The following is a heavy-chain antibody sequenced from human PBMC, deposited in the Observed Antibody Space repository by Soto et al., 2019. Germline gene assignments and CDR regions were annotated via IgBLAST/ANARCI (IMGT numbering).Heavy chain of an antibody. D-gene: IGHD4-17*01. V-gene: IGHV1-3*01. CDR1: GYTFASYA. Sequence: GASVKVSCKASGYTFASYARHWVRQAPGQRLEWMGWINAGNGNTKYSQKFQGRVTITRDTSASTAYMELSSLRSEDTAVYYCARAYGDYVSDAFDIWGQGTMLTVSS. CDR2: INAGNGNT. J-gene: IGHJ3*02. CDR3: ARAYGDYVSDAFDI.